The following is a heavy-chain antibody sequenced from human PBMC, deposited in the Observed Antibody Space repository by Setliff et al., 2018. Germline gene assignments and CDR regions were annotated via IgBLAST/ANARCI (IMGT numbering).Heavy chain of an antibody. CDR3: ARASRFGTVKWRGDYYMDV. CDR1: GYTFTTYA. J-gene: IGHJ6*03. D-gene: IGHD3-10*01. Sequence: GASVKVSCKASGYTFTTYAMGWMRQAPGQRLEWMGWINTNTGNPSYAQGFTGRFVFSLDTSVSTAYLQISSLKPEDTAVYYCARASRFGTVKWRGDYYMDVGGKGTTVTVAS. CDR2: INTNTGNP. V-gene: IGHV7-4-1*02.